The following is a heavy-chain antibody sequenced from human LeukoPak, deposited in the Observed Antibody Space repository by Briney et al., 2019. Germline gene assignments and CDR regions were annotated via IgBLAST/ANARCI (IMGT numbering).Heavy chain of an antibody. J-gene: IGHJ6*03. V-gene: IGHV3-20*04. Sequence: GGSLRLSCAASGFTFDDYGMSWVRQAPGKGLEWVSGINWNGGSTGYADSVKGRYTISRDNAKNSLYLQMNSLRAEDTAVYYCASGGSGEYYYMDVWGKGTTVTVSS. D-gene: IGHD3-10*01. CDR3: ASGGSGEYYYMDV. CDR1: GFTFDDYG. CDR2: INWNGGST.